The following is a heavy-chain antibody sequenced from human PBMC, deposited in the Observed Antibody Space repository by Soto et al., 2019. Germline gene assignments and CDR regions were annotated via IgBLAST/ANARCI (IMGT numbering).Heavy chain of an antibody. J-gene: IGHJ5*02. Sequence: EVQLVESGGGLVQPGGSLRLSCAASGFTFSDHYMDWVRQAPGKGLEWVGRSRNKANSYTTEYAASVRGRFIISRDDSKNSLYLQMNSLKTEDTAVYYCARDLGSWGQGTLVTVSS. CDR1: GFTFSDHY. CDR2: SRNKANSYTT. CDR3: ARDLGS. V-gene: IGHV3-72*01.